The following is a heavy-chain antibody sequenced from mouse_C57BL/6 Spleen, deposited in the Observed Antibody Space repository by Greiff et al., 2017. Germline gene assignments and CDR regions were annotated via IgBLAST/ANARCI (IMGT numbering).Heavy chain of an antibody. CDR3: ARVYYDYDGAWFAY. Sequence: QSSQTLSLTCSFSGFSLSTSGMGVSWIRQPSGKGLEWLAHIYWDDDKRYNPSLKSRLTISKDTSRNQVFLKITSVDTADTATYCCARVYYDYDGAWFAYWGQGTLVTVSA. D-gene: IGHD2-4*01. J-gene: IGHJ3*01. CDR1: GFSLSTSGMG. CDR2: IYWDDDK. V-gene: IGHV8-12*01.